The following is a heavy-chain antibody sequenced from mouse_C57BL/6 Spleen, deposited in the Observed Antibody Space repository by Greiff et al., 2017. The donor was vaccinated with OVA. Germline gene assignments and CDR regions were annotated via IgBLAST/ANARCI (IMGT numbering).Heavy chain of an antibody. Sequence: VQLQQSGAELVRPGASVKLSCTASGFNIKDYYMHWVKQRPEQGLEWIGRIDPEDGDTEYAPEFQGKATMTADTSSNTAYLQLSSLTSEDTAVYYCTTNYYGSPFDYWGQGTTLTVSS. CDR1: GFNIKDYY. CDR2: IDPEDGDT. CDR3: TTNYYGSPFDY. J-gene: IGHJ2*01. D-gene: IGHD1-1*01. V-gene: IGHV14-1*01.